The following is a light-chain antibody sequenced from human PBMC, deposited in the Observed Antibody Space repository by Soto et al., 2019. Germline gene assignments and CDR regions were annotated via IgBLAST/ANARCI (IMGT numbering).Light chain of an antibody. CDR2: STN. CDR3: AAWDGSLNVVL. V-gene: IGLV1-44*01. Sequence: QSALTQPPSASGTPGQRVTISCSGSSSNIGSNTVNWYQQLPGSAPKLLMYSTNQRPSGVPDRFSGSKSGTSASLAISGLQSGDEADYYCAAWDGSLNVVLFGGGTKVTVL. CDR1: SSNIGSNT. J-gene: IGLJ2*01.